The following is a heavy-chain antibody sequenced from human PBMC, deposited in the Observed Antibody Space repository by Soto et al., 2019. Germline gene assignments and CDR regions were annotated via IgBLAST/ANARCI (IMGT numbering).Heavy chain of an antibody. CDR1: GGSISSSNW. J-gene: IGHJ6*02. CDR3: ARVSHSSGWYALGGMDV. D-gene: IGHD6-19*01. Sequence: SETVSRTCAVSGGSISSSNWWSWVRQPPGKGLEWIGEIYHSGSTNYNPSLKSRVTISVDKSKNQFSLKLSSVTAADTAVYYCARVSHSSGWYALGGMDVWGQGTTVTVSS. V-gene: IGHV4-4*02. CDR2: IYHSGST.